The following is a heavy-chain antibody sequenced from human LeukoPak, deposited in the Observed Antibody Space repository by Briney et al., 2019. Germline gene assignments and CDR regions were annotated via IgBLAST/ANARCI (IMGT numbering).Heavy chain of an antibody. CDR2: INSDGSST. CDR1: GFTFSSYW. D-gene: IGHD5-24*01. Sequence: GGSLRLSCAASGFTFSSYWMHWVRQAPGKGLVWVSCINSDGSSTSYADSVKGRFTISRDNSKNTLYLQMNSLRAEDTAVYYCARAERWLQSFVSWGQGTLVTVSS. CDR3: ARAERWLQSFVS. J-gene: IGHJ5*02. V-gene: IGHV3-74*01.